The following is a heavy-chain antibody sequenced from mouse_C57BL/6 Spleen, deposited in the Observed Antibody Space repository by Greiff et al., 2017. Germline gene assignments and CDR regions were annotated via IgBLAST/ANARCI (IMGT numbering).Heavy chain of an antibody. CDR2: ISDGGSYT. D-gene: IGHD4-1*01. J-gene: IGHJ1*03. Sequence: DVQLVESGGGLVKPGGSLKLSCAASGFTFSSYAMSWVRQTPEKRLEWVATISDGGSYTYYPDNVKGRFTISRDNAKNNLYLQMSHLKSEDTAMYYCARDLGSWYFDVWGTGTTVTVSS. CDR3: ARDLGSWYFDV. CDR1: GFTFSSYA. V-gene: IGHV5-4*01.